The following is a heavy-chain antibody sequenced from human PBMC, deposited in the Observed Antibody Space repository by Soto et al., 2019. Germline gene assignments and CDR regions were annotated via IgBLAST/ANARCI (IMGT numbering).Heavy chain of an antibody. CDR2: IIPIFGTA. V-gene: IGHV1-69*01. CDR1: GGTFSSYA. J-gene: IGHJ6*02. Sequence: QVQLVQSGAEVKKPGSSVKVSCKASGGTFSSYAISWVRQAPGQGLVWMGGIIPIFGTANYAQKFQGRVTITADESTSTAYMELSSLRSEDTAVYYCARDLYAGSTSFYHYGMDVWGQGTTVTVSS. CDR3: ARDLYAGSTSFYHYGMDV. D-gene: IGHD2-2*01.